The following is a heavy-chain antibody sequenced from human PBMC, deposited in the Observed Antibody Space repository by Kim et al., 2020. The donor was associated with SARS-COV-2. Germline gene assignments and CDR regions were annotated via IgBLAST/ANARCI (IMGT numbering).Heavy chain of an antibody. D-gene: IGHD3-10*01. CDR2: ISSSGSTI. V-gene: IGHV3-11*01. CDR3: ASSSGSYSTPDDY. Sequence: GGSLRLSCAASGFTFSDYYMSWIRQAPGKGLEWVSYISSSGSTIYYADSVKGRFTISRDNAKNSLYLQMNSLRAEDTAVYYCASSSGSYSTPDDYWGQGTLVTVSS. CDR1: GFTFSDYY. J-gene: IGHJ4*02.